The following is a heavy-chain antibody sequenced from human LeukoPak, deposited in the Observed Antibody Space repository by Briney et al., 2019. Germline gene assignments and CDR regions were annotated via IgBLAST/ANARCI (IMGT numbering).Heavy chain of an antibody. CDR1: GFTFSSYA. D-gene: IGHD3-10*01. J-gene: IGHJ3*02. CDR2: ISGGGGST. CDR3: AKDSYGSGSYYTDAFDI. V-gene: IGHV3-23*01. Sequence: PGGSLRLSCVASGFTFSSYAMSWVRQAPGKGLEWVSAISGGGGSTYYADSVKGRFTISRDNSKNTLYLQMNSLRAEDTAVYYCAKDSYGSGSYYTDAFDIWGQGTMATVSS.